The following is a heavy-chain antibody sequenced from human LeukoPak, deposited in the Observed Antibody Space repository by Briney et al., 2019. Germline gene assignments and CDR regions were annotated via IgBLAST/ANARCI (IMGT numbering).Heavy chain of an antibody. D-gene: IGHD6-13*01. Sequence: PSETLSLTCTVSGDPISGYSNYKWSWIRQPPGKGLEWIGYIYYHGSTNYNPPLKSRVTFSVDTSKNQFSLKLTSVTAADTAVYYCAREYSAFDYWGQGTLVTVSS. CDR3: AREYSAFDY. CDR1: GDPISGYSNYK. V-gene: IGHV4-61*01. J-gene: IGHJ4*02. CDR2: IYYHGST.